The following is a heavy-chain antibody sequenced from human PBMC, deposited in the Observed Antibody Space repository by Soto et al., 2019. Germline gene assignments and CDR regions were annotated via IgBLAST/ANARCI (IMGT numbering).Heavy chain of an antibody. V-gene: IGHV3-30-3*01. Sequence: QVQLVESGGGVVQPGRSLRLSCAASGFTFSSYAMHWVRQAPGKGLEWVAVISYDGSDKYYADSVKGRVTISRDNSKNTLYLQMNSLRAEDTAVYYCARGEAYYYDSSGYYYGHPPDYWGQGTLVTVSS. D-gene: IGHD3-22*01. CDR2: ISYDGSDK. J-gene: IGHJ4*02. CDR3: ARGEAYYYDSSGYYYGHPPDY. CDR1: GFTFSSYA.